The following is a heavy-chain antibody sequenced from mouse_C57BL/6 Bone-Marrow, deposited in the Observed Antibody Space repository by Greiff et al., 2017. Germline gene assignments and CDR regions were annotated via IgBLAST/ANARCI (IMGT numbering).Heavy chain of an antibody. V-gene: IGHV14-4*01. CDR3: NTIITTVDAMDY. CDR1: GFNIKDDY. D-gene: IGHD1-1*01. J-gene: IGHJ4*01. Sequence: EVQLQQSGAELVRPGASVKLSCTASGFNIKDDYMHWVKQRPEQGLEWIGWIDPENGDTEYASKFQGKATITADTSSNTAYLQLSSLTSEDTAVYYCNTIITTVDAMDYWGQGTSVTVSS. CDR2: IDPENGDT.